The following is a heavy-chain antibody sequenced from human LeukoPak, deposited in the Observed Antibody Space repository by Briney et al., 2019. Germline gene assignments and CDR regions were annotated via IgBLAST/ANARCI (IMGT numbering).Heavy chain of an antibody. CDR3: ASVYYYGMDV. J-gene: IGHJ6*02. CDR2: ISSSGGTI. V-gene: IGHV3-11*01. CDR1: GFTFSDYY. Sequence: PGGSQRLSCAAPGFTFSDYYMSWIRQAPGRGLEWVPYISSSGGTIYYADSVKGRFTISRDNAKKSLYLQMNSLRAEDTAVYYCASVYYYGMDVWGQGTTVTVSS.